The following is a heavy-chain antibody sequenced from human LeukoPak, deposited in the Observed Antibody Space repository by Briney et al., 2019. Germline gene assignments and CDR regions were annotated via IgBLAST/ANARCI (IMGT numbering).Heavy chain of an antibody. V-gene: IGHV3-30-3*01. CDR2: ISYDGSNK. J-gene: IGHJ4*02. CDR1: GFTFSSYA. CDR3: ARGTKQWLADY. D-gene: IGHD6-19*01. Sequence: PGRSLRLSCAASGFTFSSYAMHWGRQAPGKGLEWVAVISYDGSNKYYADSVKGRFTISRDNSKNTLYLQMNSLRAEDTAVYYCARGTKQWLADYWGQGTLVTVSS.